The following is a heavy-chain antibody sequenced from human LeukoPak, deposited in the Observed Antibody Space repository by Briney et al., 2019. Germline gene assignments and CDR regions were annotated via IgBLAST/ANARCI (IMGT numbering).Heavy chain of an antibody. J-gene: IGHJ4*02. CDR2: IVVGSGNT. Sequence: ASVKVSCKVSGYTLTELSMHWVRQARGQRLEWIGWIVVGSGNTNYAQKFQERVTITRDMSTSTAYMELSSLRSEDTAVYYCAADGSDFWSGYPYYFDYWGQGTLVTVSS. CDR3: AADGSDFWSGYPYYFDY. D-gene: IGHD3-3*01. CDR1: GYTLTELS. V-gene: IGHV1-58*02.